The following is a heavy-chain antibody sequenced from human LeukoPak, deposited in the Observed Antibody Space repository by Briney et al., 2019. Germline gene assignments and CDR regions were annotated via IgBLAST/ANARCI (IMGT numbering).Heavy chain of an antibody. V-gene: IGHV1-18*01. CDR3: ARAGGWAREDYKGEAFDI. CDR2: ISVYNGNT. D-gene: IGHD6-19*01. CDR1: GYTFTNFG. Sequence: ASVKVSFKASGYTFTNFGISWVRQAPGQGLEWMGWISVYNGNTNYAEKVQGRVTMTADTSTRTAYMELRSLRSDDTAVYYCARAGGWAREDYKGEAFDIWGQGTKVTVSS. J-gene: IGHJ3*02.